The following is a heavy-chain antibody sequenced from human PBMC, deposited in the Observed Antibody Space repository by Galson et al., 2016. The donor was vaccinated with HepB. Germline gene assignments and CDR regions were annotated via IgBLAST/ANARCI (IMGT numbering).Heavy chain of an antibody. J-gene: IGHJ4*02. Sequence: SLRLSCAASGITFSDAWMNWVRQAPGKGLEWVGRIKSKSYGGTTDYAAPVQGRFAISRDDSKSTLYLQMNSLKIEDTGVFYCTTTNPDILGSTRALDSWGQGTLVTVSS. CDR1: GITFSDAW. V-gene: IGHV3-15*07. CDR2: IKSKSYGGTT. CDR3: TTTNPDILGSTRALDS. D-gene: IGHD1-26*01.